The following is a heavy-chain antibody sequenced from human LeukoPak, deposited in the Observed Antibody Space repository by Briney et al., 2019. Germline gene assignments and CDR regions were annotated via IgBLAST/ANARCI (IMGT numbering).Heavy chain of an antibody. D-gene: IGHD3-16*02. Sequence: GGSLRLSCAASGFSFSSFAMHWVRQVPGKGLEWVAAISYDGGRKYYADSVKGRFTISRDNSKNTLYLQMNSLRAEDTAVYYCARDSRYYYCDMDVWGQGTTVTVSS. V-gene: IGHV3-30-3*01. J-gene: IGHJ6*02. CDR3: ARDSRYYYCDMDV. CDR2: ISYDGGRK. CDR1: GFSFSSFA.